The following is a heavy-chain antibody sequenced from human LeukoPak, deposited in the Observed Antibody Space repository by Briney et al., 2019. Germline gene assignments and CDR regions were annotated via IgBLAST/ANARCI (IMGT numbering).Heavy chain of an antibody. CDR3: ARVVKYGYNSRGAFDI. CDR2: ISSSSSTI. V-gene: IGHV3-48*01. D-gene: IGHD5-24*01. Sequence: GGSLRLSCAASGFTFSSYGMHWVRQAPGKGLEWVSYISSSSSTIYYADSVRGRFTISRDNAKNSLYLQMNSLRAEDTAVYYCARVVKYGYNSRGAFDIWGQGTMVTVSS. J-gene: IGHJ3*02. CDR1: GFTFSSYG.